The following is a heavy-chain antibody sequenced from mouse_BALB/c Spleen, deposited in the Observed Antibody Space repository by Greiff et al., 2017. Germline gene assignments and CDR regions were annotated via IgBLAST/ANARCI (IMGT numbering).Heavy chain of an antibody. V-gene: IGHV1-5*01. J-gene: IGHJ4*01. CDR2: IYPGNSDT. CDR3: TREGYGNYAMDY. Sequence: EVQRVESGTVLARPGASVKMSCKASGYSFTSYWMHWVKQRPGQGLEWIGAIYPGNSDTSYNQKFKGKAKLTAVTSASTAYMELSSLTNEDSAVYYCTREGYGNYAMDYWGQGTSVTVSS. CDR1: GYSFTSYW. D-gene: IGHD2-10*02.